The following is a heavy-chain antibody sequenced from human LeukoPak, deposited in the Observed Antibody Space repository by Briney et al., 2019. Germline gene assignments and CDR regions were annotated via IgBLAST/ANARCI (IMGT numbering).Heavy chain of an antibody. D-gene: IGHD6-19*01. CDR1: GFIFTNFG. Sequence: PGGSLRLSCAASGFIFTNFGMNWVRQAPGKGLEWVSSISSTSSYIYYADSVKGRFTISRDNAKNSLYLQMNSLGAEDTAVYYCAKSSGWNYYYYYMDVWGKGTTVIASS. J-gene: IGHJ6*03. CDR2: ISSTSSYI. V-gene: IGHV3-21*01. CDR3: AKSSGWNYYYYYMDV.